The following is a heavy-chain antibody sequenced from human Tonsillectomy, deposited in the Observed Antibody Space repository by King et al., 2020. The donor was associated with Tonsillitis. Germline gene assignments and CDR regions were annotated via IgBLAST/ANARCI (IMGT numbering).Heavy chain of an antibody. CDR1: GYTFSAYS. CDR2: IKPDSGGT. D-gene: IGHD6-19*01. CDR3: ARETGGWRAFDY. V-gene: IGHV1-2*07. J-gene: IGHJ4*02. Sequence: VQLVESGAEVKKPGVSVKVSCKASGYTFSAYSVHWVRQAPGQGLEWMGWIKPDSGGTNYAHKFDGRVTMTTDTSINTAYMELTGLRPDDTAVYFCARETGGWRAFDYWGQGALVTVSS.